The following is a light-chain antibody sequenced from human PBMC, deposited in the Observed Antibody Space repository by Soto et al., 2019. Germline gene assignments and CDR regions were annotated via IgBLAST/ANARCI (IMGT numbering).Light chain of an antibody. CDR3: SLYISGSTYV. Sequence: QSALTQPASVSGSPGQSITISCTGTSSDVGSYNLVSWYQQHPGKAPKVMIYEVTKRPSGVSDHFSGSKSGSTASLTISGLQAEDEADYYCSLYISGSTYVFGTGTKLTVL. J-gene: IGLJ1*01. CDR2: EVT. CDR1: SSDVGSYNL. V-gene: IGLV2-14*02.